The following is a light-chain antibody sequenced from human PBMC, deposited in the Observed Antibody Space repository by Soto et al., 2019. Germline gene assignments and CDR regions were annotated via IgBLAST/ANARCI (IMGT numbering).Light chain of an antibody. V-gene: IGKV1-39*01. J-gene: IGKJ1*01. CDR3: QQSYDMPWT. Sequence: DIQMTQSPSSLSASVGDTVTITCRASQSITNSLTWFQQKPGKAPSLLIFAADNLQDGVPSRFSGRGSGRDFSLTNSSLPPEDFATYYCQQSYDMPWTFGQGTKGDIK. CDR2: AAD. CDR1: QSITNS.